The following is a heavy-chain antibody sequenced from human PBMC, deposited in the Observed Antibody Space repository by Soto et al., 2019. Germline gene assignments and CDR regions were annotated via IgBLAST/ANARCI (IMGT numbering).Heavy chain of an antibody. V-gene: IGHV3-21*01. J-gene: IGHJ4*02. CDR1: GFTFSSYS. Sequence: SGGSLRLSCAASGFTFSSYSMNWVRQAPGKGLEWVSSISSSSSNIYYADSVKGRFTISRDNAKNTLYLQMNSLRAEDTAVYYCVRGEGGWETYWGQGTLVTVSS. D-gene: IGHD6-19*01. CDR2: ISSSSSNI. CDR3: VRGEGGWETY.